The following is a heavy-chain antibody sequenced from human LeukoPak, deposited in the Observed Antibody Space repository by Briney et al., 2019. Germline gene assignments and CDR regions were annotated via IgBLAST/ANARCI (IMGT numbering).Heavy chain of an antibody. Sequence: ASVKVSCKASGYTFTSYDINWVRQATGQGLEWMGWMNPNSGNTGYAQKFQGRVTMTEDTSTDTAYMELSSLRSEDTAVYYCAAAAFVVVDAFDIWGQGTMVTVSS. V-gene: IGHV1-8*01. CDR3: AAAAFVVVDAFDI. CDR2: MNPNSGNT. CDR1: GYTFTSYD. D-gene: IGHD2-2*01. J-gene: IGHJ3*02.